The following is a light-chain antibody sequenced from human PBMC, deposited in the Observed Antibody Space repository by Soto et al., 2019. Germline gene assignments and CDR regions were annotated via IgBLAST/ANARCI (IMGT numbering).Light chain of an antibody. CDR2: GAS. CDR3: QQYGSSPLFA. CDR1: QSVSSTY. Sequence: EIVLTQSPGTLSLSPGERATLSCRASQSVSSTYLAWYQQKPGQAPRLLIYGASSRATGIPDRFSGSGSGTDFTLTISRLEPEAFAVYYCQQYGSSPLFAFGPGTKVEI. V-gene: IGKV3-20*01. J-gene: IGKJ3*01.